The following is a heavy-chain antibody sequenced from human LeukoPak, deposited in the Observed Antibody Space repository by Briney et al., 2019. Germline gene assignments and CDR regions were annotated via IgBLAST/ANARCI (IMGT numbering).Heavy chain of an antibody. CDR2: IHYSGST. Sequence: SETLSLTCTVSGGSISSYYWNWIRQPPGKEMEWIGYIHYSGSTNYNPSLKSRVSISSDTSKNQFSLKSSVTAADTAVYYCARGGGGSWYGTVDYWGQGTLVTVSS. J-gene: IGHJ4*02. CDR1: GGSISSYY. D-gene: IGHD6-13*01. CDR3: ARGGGGSWYGTVDY. V-gene: IGHV4-59*01.